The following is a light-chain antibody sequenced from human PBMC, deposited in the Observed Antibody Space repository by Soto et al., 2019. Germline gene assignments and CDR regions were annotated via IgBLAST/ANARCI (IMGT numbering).Light chain of an antibody. CDR2: DTS. J-gene: IGKJ5*01. CDR3: QQYGTSEII. Sequence: EFVLTQSPGTLSLSHGERATLSCRASQSLANSFIAWYQQKPGQAPRLLIYDTSSRASGIPDRFSGSGSGTDFTLTISRLETEDFAVFYCQQYGTSEIIFGQGTRLEI. CDR1: QSLANSF. V-gene: IGKV3-20*01.